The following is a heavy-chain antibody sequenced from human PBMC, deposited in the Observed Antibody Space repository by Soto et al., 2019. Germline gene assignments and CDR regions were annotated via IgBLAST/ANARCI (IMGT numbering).Heavy chain of an antibody. CDR2: IYYSGST. J-gene: IGHJ5*01. CDR1: GGSISSYY. V-gene: IGHV4-59*01. CDR3: ARFPTPQYNSSWSVWFDP. Sequence: SETLSLTCTVSGGSISSYYWSWIRQPPGKGLEWIGYIYYSGSTNYNPSLKSRVTISVDTSKNQFSLKLSSVTAADTAVYYCARFPTPQYNSSWSVWFDPWGQGTLVTVSS. D-gene: IGHD6-13*01.